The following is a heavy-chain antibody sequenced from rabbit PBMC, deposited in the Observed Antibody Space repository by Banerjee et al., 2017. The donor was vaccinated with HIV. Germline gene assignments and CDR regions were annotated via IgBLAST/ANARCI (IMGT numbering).Heavy chain of an antibody. J-gene: IGHJ4*01. CDR3: ARDLAGVIGWNFGL. D-gene: IGHD4-1*01. V-gene: IGHV1S45*01. CDR1: GFSFSSSYW. Sequence: QEQLEESGGDLVKPGASLTLTCTASGFSFSSSYWICWVRQAPGRGLEWIACIYAGSSGSTYDASWAKGRFTISKTSSTTVTLQMTSLTAADTATYFCARDLAGVIGWNFGLWGPGTLVTVS. CDR2: IYAGSSGST.